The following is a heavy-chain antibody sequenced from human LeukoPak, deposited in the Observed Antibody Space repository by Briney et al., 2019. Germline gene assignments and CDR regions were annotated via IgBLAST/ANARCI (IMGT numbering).Heavy chain of an antibody. V-gene: IGHV4-30-4*08. CDR3: ARSRDYADRGWFGP. Sequence: PSQTLSLTCTVSGGSISSGDYYWSWIRQPPGKGLEWIGYIYYSGSTYYNPSLKSRVTISLDTSKSHFSLKLTSVTAADTAVYYCARSRDYADRGWFGPWGQGTLVTVSS. CDR1: GGSISSGDYY. CDR2: IYYSGST. D-gene: IGHD4-17*01. J-gene: IGHJ5*02.